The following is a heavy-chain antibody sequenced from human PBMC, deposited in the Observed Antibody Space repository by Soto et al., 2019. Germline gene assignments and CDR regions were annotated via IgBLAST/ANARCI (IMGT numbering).Heavy chain of an antibody. D-gene: IGHD6-6*01. CDR1: GFTFDDYA. V-gene: IGHV3-9*01. CDR2: ISWNSGSI. CDR3: AKDEDSLSLFIDRGQGALVTFD. J-gene: IGHJ5*01. Sequence: SLRLSCAASGFTFDDYAMHWVRQAPGKGLEWVSGISWNSGSIDYADSVKGRFTISRDNAKNSLYLQMNSLRAEDTALYYCAKDEDSLSLFIDRGQGALVTFD.